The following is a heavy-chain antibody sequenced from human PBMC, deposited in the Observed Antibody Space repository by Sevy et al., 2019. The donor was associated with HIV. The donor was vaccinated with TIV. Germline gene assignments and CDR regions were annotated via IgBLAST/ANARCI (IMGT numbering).Heavy chain of an antibody. CDR3: AKVLHIVVVPAAIDYYYGMDV. Sequence: GGSLRLSCAASGFTFSTYGMHWVRQAPGKGLEWVAFMRFDGTIQYYTDSVKGRLTISRDNSKNTLYLQMNSLRAEDTAVYFCAKVLHIVVVPAAIDYYYGMDVWGQGTTVTVSS. J-gene: IGHJ6*02. CDR1: GFTFSTYG. V-gene: IGHV3-30*02. CDR2: MRFDGTIQ. D-gene: IGHD2-2*01.